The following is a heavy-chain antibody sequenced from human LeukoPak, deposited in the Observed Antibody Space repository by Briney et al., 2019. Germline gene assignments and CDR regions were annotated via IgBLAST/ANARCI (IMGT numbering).Heavy chain of an antibody. D-gene: IGHD5-18*01. CDR1: GGTFSSYA. V-gene: IGHV1-69*01. J-gene: IGHJ6*03. Sequence: SVRVSCKASGGTFSSYAISWVRQAPGQGLEWMGGIIPIFGTANYAQKFQGRVTITADESTSTAYMELSSLRSEDTAVYYCARGSDTAMVMGYYYYYMDVWGKGTTVTVSS. CDR3: ARGSDTAMVMGYYYYYMDV. CDR2: IIPIFGTA.